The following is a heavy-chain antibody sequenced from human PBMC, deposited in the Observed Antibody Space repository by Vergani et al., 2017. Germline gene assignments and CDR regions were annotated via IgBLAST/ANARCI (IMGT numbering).Heavy chain of an antibody. CDR1: GFRFDQFG. Sequence: VELVDSGGKVVRPGGSLRLSCVASGFRFDQFGMMWVRQSPGKGLEWVAFIRYDGSNKYYADSVKGRFTISRDNSKNTLYLQMNSLRDEDTAVYYCAKDRPDAARWGSGSYQGGFDYWGQGTLVTVSS. V-gene: IGHV3-30*02. CDR2: IRYDGSNK. J-gene: IGHJ4*02. D-gene: IGHD1-26*01. CDR3: AKDRPDAARWGSGSYQGGFDY.